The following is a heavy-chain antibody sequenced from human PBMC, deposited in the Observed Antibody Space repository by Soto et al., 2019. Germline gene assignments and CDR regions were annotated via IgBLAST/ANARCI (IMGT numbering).Heavy chain of an antibody. Sequence: ASVKVSCKASGYTFTGYYMHWVRQAPGQGLEWMGWINPNSGGTNYAQKFQGRATMTRDTSISTAYMELSRLRSDDTAVYYCAREWGYSSSWYGEDYYYYYGMDVWGQGTTVTVSS. CDR1: GYTFTGYY. CDR2: INPNSGGT. D-gene: IGHD6-13*01. V-gene: IGHV1-2*02. CDR3: AREWGYSSSWYGEDYYYYYGMDV. J-gene: IGHJ6*02.